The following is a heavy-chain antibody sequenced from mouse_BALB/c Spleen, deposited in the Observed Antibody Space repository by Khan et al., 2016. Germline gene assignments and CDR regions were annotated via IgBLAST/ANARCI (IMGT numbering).Heavy chain of an antibody. J-gene: IGHJ3*01. CDR3: TSGGGGNRFAY. CDR2: ISTYYGDA. Sequence: VQLQESGAELVRPGVSVKISCKGSGYTFTDFTMHWVKQSHAMSLEWIGVISTYYGDATYNQKFKDKATMTVDKSSSTAYMELARLTSEDSAIXYCTSGGGGNRFAYWGQGTLVTVSA. CDR1: GYTFTDFT. V-gene: IGHV1S137*01.